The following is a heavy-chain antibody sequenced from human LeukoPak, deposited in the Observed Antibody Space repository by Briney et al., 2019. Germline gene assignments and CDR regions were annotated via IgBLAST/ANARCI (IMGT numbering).Heavy chain of an antibody. D-gene: IGHD1-26*01. CDR1: AAPITSYY. CDR3: ARGGSIVGATPHDAFDI. CDR2: IYYSGST. J-gene: IGHJ3*02. Sequence: SETLSLTCTGSAAPITSYYWSWIRQPPGKGLEWIGYIYYSGSTNYNPSLKSRVAISVDTSKNQVSLRLSSVTAADTAVYYCARGGSIVGATPHDAFDIWGQGTVVTVS. V-gene: IGHV4-59*01.